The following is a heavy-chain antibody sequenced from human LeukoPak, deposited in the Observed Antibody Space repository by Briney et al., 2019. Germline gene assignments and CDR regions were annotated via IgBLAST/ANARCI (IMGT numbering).Heavy chain of an antibody. CDR2: ISSSGDTI. V-gene: IGHV3-11*04. Sequence: GGSLRLSCAASGFTFNVYYMSWIRQPPGKGLEWVSYISSSGDTIYYADSVKGRFTISRDNAKSSLYLQMNSLRAEDTAVYYCARETLSIAAPFDIWGQGTMVTVSS. J-gene: IGHJ3*02. CDR3: ARETLSIAAPFDI. CDR1: GFTFNVYY. D-gene: IGHD6-6*01.